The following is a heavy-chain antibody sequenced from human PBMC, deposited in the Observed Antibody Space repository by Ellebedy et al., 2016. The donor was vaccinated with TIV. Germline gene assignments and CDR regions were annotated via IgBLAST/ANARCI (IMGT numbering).Heavy chain of an antibody. CDR3: AREVVVAATRETWLDY. J-gene: IGHJ4*02. CDR1: GFTFSSYW. CDR2: IKQDGSEK. V-gene: IGHV3-7*01. D-gene: IGHD2-15*01. Sequence: GGSLRLSCAASGFTFSSYWMSWVRQAPGKGLEWVANIKQDGSEKYYVDSVKGRFTISRDNAKNSLYLQMNSLRAEDTAVYYCAREVVVAATRETWLDYWGQGTLVTVSS.